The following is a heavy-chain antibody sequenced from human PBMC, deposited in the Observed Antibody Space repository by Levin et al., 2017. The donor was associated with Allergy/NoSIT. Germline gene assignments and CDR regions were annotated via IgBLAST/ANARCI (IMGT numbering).Heavy chain of an antibody. D-gene: IGHD3-3*01. CDR3: ARGVTIFGVVDYYYSYRDV. CDR2: MSSDGSNE. CDR1: GFTFSSYS. Sequence: GESLKISCAASGFTFSSYSMHWVRQAPGKGLEWVAVMSSDGSNELYADSVKGRFTISRDNSKNTLYLQMNSLRAEDTAVYYCARGVTIFGVVDYYYSYRDVWGKGTTVTVSS. J-gene: IGHJ6*03. V-gene: IGHV3-30-3*01.